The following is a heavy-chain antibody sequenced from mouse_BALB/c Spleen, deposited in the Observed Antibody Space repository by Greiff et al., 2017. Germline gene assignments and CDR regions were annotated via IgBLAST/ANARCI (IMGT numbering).Heavy chain of an antibody. CDR1: GFSLTSYG. CDR3: ARGLGKTYAMDY. Sequence: VQGVESGPGLVAPSQSLSITCTVSGFSLTSYGVHWVRQPPGKGLEWLGVIWAGGSTNYNSALMSRLSISKDNSKSQVFLKMNSLQTDDTAMYYCARGLGKTYAMDYWGQGTSVTVSS. V-gene: IGHV2-9*02. D-gene: IGHD4-1*01. CDR2: IWAGGST. J-gene: IGHJ4*01.